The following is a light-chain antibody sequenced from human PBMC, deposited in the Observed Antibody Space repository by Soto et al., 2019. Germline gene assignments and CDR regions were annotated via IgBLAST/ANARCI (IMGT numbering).Light chain of an antibody. CDR1: QTISSW. CDR2: KAS. V-gene: IGKV1-5*03. Sequence: DIQMTQYPSTLSGSVGDRVTITCRASQTISSWLAWYQQKPGKAPKLLIYKASTLKSGVPSRFSGSGSGTEFTLTISSLQPDDFATYYCQQYNSYWTFGQRGKA. J-gene: IGKJ1*01. CDR3: QQYNSYWT.